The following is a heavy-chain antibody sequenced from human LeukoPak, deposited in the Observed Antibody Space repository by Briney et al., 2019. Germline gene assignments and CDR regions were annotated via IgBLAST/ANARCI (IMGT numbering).Heavy chain of an antibody. V-gene: IGHV3-23*01. J-gene: IGHJ4*02. CDR3: AKTYYFDSSGYWSAYYFDK. D-gene: IGHD3-22*01. CDR2: ITGSSGYT. Sequence: GGSLRLSCAASGFTLSSYGMSWVRQAPGKGLEWVSRITGSSGYTYYADSVRGRFAISRDNSKNTVFLQMNSLRAEDTAVYYCAKTYYFDSSGYWSAYYFDKWGQGPHVIVSS. CDR1: GFTLSSYG.